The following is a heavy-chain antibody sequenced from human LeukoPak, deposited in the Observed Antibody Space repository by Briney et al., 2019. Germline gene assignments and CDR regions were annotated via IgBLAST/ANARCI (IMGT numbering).Heavy chain of an antibody. V-gene: IGHV4-61*05. CDR3: ARHPRASSGWWD. D-gene: IGHD6-19*01. CDR1: GGSISSSSYY. J-gene: IGHJ4*02. CDR2: IYYSGST. Sequence: SETLSLTCTVSGGSISSSSYYWSWIRQPPGKGLEWIGYIYYSGSTNYNPSLKSRVTISVDTSKNQFSLKLSSVTAADTAVYYCARHPRASSGWWDWGQGTLVTVSS.